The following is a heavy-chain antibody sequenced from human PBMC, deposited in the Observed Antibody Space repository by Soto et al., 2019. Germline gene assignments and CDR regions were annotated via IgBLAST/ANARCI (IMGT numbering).Heavy chain of an antibody. CDR3: ARDGMTTVTDDY. V-gene: IGHV4-30-4*01. Sequence: PSETLSLTCTVSGGSISSGDYYWSWIRQPPGKGLEWIGYIYYSGSTYYNPSLKSRVTISVDTSKNQFSLKLSSVTAADTAVYYCARDGMTTVTDDYWGQGTLVTV. D-gene: IGHD4-4*01. CDR2: IYYSGST. J-gene: IGHJ4*02. CDR1: GGSISSGDYY.